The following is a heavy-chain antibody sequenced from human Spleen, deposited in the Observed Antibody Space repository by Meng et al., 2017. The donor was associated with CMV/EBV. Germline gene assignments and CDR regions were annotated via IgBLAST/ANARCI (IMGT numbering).Heavy chain of an antibody. CDR3: ARDLVDSGAFDI. J-gene: IGHJ3*02. D-gene: IGHD2-8*02. CDR2: ISGSGGST. Sequence: GESLKISCAASGFTFSSYAMSWVRQAPGKGLEWVSAISGSGGSTYYADSVKGRFTISRDNSKNTLYLQMNSLRAEDTAVYFCARDLVDSGAFDIWGQGTMVTVSS. V-gene: IGHV3-23*01. CDR1: GFTFSSYA.